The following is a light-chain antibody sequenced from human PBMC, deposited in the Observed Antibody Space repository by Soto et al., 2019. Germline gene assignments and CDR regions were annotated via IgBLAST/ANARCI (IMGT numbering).Light chain of an antibody. V-gene: IGLV1-40*01. Sequence: QSVLTQPPSVSGAPGQRVTISCTGTSSNIGAGYDVHWYQHLPGTAPKLLIYSNINRPSGVPDRFSGSKSGTSASLAITGLQAEDGADYYCPAYGRSLGGNYVFGTGTKVTVL. J-gene: IGLJ1*01. CDR1: SSNIGAGYD. CDR3: PAYGRSLGGNYV. CDR2: SNI.